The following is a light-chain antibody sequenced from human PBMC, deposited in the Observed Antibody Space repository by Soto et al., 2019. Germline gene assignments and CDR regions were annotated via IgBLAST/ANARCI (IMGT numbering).Light chain of an antibody. Sequence: EIVLTQSPGTLSLSPGERATLSCRASQSVSSSYLAWYQQKPGQAPRLLIYATSSRATGIPDRFSGSGSGTAFTLTISRLEPEDFAVYYCQQYGSSPRTCGQGTKLE. V-gene: IGKV3-20*01. J-gene: IGKJ2*01. CDR3: QQYGSSPRT. CDR2: ATS. CDR1: QSVSSSY.